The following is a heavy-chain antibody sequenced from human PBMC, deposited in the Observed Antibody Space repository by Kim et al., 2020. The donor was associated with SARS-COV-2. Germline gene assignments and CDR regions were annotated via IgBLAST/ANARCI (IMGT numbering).Heavy chain of an antibody. CDR3: VKDEGEYLFNYFFCYMDV. D-gene: IGHD3-16*01. V-gene: IGHV3-30*18. Sequence: GGSLRLSCAASGFTFSNYGMYWVRQAPGKGLEWVTFISFDHSQKYYADSVKGRFTISRDNSQNTVSLQMNSLTAEDTAVYYCVKDEGEYLFNYFFCYMDVWGKGTTVTVSS. J-gene: IGHJ6*03. CDR1: GFTFSNYG. CDR2: ISFDHSQK.